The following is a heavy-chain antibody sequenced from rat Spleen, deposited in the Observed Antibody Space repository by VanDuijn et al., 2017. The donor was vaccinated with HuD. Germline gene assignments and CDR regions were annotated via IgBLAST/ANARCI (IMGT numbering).Heavy chain of an antibody. CDR2: ISTGGGST. D-gene: IGHD4-3*01. CDR1: GFTFSDYY. V-gene: IGHV5-25*01. J-gene: IGHJ2*01. Sequence: EVQLVESDGGLVQPGRSLKLSCAASGFTFSDYYMAWVRQAPTKGLEWVAYISTGGGSTYYRDSVKGRFTISRDNAKSTLYLQMDSLRSEDTATYYCARHNSGYFDYWGQGVMVTVSS. CDR3: ARHNSGYFDY.